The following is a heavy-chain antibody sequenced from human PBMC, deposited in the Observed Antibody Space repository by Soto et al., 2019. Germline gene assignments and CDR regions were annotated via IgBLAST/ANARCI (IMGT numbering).Heavy chain of an antibody. CDR3: AKVGLIVGATTGYFDY. V-gene: IGHV3-30*18. CDR1: GFTFSSYG. D-gene: IGHD1-26*01. J-gene: IGHJ4*02. Sequence: QVQLVESGGGVVQPGRSLRLSCAASGFTFSSYGMHWVRQAPGKGLEWVAVISYDGSNKYYADSVKGRFTISRDNSQNTLYLQMNSLRAEDTAVYYCAKVGLIVGATTGYFDYWGQGTLVTVSS. CDR2: ISYDGSNK.